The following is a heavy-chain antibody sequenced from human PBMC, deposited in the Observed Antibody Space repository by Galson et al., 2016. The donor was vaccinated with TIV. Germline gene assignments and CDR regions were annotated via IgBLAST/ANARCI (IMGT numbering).Heavy chain of an antibody. V-gene: IGHV3-23*01. CDR1: GFTFSDYY. D-gene: IGHD3-3*01. J-gene: IGHJ4*02. CDR2: ISASGTKT. CDR3: ARVSGENYFDF. Sequence: SLRLSCAASGFTFSDYYMNWIRQAPGKGLEWVSAISASGTKTYYADSVRGRFTISRDNSKNTVSMQLNSLRAEDTAVYFCARVSGENYFDFWGQGILVTVSS.